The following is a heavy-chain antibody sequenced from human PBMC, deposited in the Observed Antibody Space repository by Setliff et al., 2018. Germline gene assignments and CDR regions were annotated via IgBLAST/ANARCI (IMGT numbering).Heavy chain of an antibody. D-gene: IGHD3-3*01. Sequence: ASVKVSCKTSGFSFTSFGFSWVRQAPGQGLEWMGSISGYTGETNYAQKFQARVTMTADTSTKTVYMELRSLTSDDTAIYYCVRDRYYNSWSGTSITAPHDAFDIWGQGTMVTVSS. CDR2: ISGYTGET. CDR3: VRDRYYNSWSGTSITAPHDAFDI. J-gene: IGHJ3*02. CDR1: GFSFTSFG. V-gene: IGHV1-18*01.